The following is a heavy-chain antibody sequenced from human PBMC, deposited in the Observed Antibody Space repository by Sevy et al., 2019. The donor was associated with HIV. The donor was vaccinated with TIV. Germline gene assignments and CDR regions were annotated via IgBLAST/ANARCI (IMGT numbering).Heavy chain of an antibody. CDR1: GFTFSKYW. CDR2: IKQDAGQK. V-gene: IGHV3-7*01. D-gene: IGHD1-7*01. J-gene: IGHJ4*02. CDR3: GRDDGNYYFHY. Sequence: GGSLRLSCAASGFTFSKYWMGWVRQAPGKGLEWVANIKQDAGQKYYVDSVKGRFTISRVNAKNSLYLQMNSLRAEDTAVYFCGRDDGNYYFHYWGQGTLVTVSS.